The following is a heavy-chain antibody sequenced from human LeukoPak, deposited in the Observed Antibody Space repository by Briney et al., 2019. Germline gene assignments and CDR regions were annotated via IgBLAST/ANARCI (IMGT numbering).Heavy chain of an antibody. Sequence: GGSLRLSCEVSGFTFSDYYLSWIRQAPGKGLEWLSYISSTGGTIFYADSVRGRFTISRDNAKKSLYLEMNSLRAEDTAVYYCARSSDYYGSGSYASLGYGMDVWGQGTTVIVSS. V-gene: IGHV3-11*01. CDR1: GFTFSDYY. CDR3: ARSSDYYGSGSYASLGYGMDV. D-gene: IGHD3-10*01. J-gene: IGHJ6*02. CDR2: ISSTGGTI.